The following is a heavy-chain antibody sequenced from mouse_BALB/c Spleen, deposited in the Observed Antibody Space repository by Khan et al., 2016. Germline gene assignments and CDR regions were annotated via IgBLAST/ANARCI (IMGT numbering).Heavy chain of an antibody. Sequence: EVELEESGPDLVKPSQSLSLTCTVTGYSISSGYSWHWIRQSPGNKLEWMAYIHYSGSTNYNPSLKSRISITRDTSNNQLYLQLISLTTEDTATXYCTRGDNYGSGNWGQGTT. CDR2: IHYSGST. J-gene: IGHJ2*01. D-gene: IGHD1-1*01. CDR3: TRGDNYGSGN. V-gene: IGHV3-1*02. CDR1: GYSISSGYS.